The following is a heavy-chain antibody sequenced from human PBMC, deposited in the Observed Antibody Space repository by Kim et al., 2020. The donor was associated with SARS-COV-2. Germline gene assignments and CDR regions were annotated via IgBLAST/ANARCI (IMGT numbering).Heavy chain of an antibody. V-gene: IGHV3-30*18. CDR3: AKDLDTAMVSGYDYYGM. Sequence: GGSLRLSCAASGFTFSSYGMHWVRQAPGKGLEWVAVISYDGSNKYYADSVKGRFTISRDNSKNTLYLQMNSLRAEDTAVYYCAKDLDTAMVSGYDYYGM. J-gene: IGHJ6*01. CDR2: ISYDGSNK. D-gene: IGHD5-18*01. CDR1: GFTFSSYG.